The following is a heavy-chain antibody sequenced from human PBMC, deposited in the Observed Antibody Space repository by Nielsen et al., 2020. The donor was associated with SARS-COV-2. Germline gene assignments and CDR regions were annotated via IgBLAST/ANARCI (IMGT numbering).Heavy chain of an antibody. CDR1: GYTFTGYY. D-gene: IGHD3-16*01. CDR3: ARDLMRGDY. J-gene: IGHJ4*02. CDR2: INPNGGDV. Sequence: ASVKVSCKPSGYTFTGYYMNWVRQAPGQGLEWMGRINPNGGDVIYAQRFKGRVTMTGDTSISTAYLELARLTSDDTAMYYCARDLMRGDYWGQGTLVTVSS. V-gene: IGHV1-2*06.